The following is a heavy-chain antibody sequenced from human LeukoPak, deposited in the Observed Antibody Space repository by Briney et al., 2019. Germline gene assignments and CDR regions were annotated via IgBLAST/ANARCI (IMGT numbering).Heavy chain of an antibody. CDR1: GYTFTGYY. J-gene: IGHJ4*02. CDR3: ARDHYYASGSPSFGY. Sequence: ASVKVSCKASGYTFTGYYIHWVRQAPGQGLEWMGRINPNSGVTDYAQNFQGRVTMTGDTSISTAYMELTRPRSDDTAVFYCARDHYYASGSPSFGYWGQGTLVTVSS. CDR2: INPNSGVT. V-gene: IGHV1-2*02. D-gene: IGHD3-10*01.